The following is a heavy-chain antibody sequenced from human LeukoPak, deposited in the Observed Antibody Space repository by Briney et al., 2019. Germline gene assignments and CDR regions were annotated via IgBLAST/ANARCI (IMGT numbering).Heavy chain of an antibody. CDR1: GGPFSGYY. D-gene: IGHD3-3*01. CDR3: ARGGRPPSITIFGVVIIPGDNWFDP. V-gene: IGHV4-34*01. Sequence: SETLSLTCAVYGGPFSGYYWSWIRQPPGKGLEWIGEINHSGSTNYNPSLKSRVTISVDTSKNQFSLKLSSVTAADTAVYYCARGGRPPSITIFGVVIIPGDNWFDPWGQGTLVTVSS. CDR2: INHSGST. J-gene: IGHJ5*02.